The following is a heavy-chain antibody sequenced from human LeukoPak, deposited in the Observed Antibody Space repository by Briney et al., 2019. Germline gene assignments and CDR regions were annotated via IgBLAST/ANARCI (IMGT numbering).Heavy chain of an antibody. J-gene: IGHJ4*02. CDR1: GYSFTSYW. CDR3: AISSSTQLIDY. D-gene: IGHD6-6*01. V-gene: IGHV5-51*01. CDR2: IYPGDSDT. Sequence: GESLKISCKGPGYSFTSYWIGWVRQMPGKGLEWMGIIYPGDSDTRYSPSFQGQVPISADKSISTAYLQWSSLKASDTAMYYCAISSSTQLIDYWGQGTLVTVSS.